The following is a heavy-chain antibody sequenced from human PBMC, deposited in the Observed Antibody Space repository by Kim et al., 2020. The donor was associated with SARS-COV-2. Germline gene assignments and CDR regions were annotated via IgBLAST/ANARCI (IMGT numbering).Heavy chain of an antibody. D-gene: IGHD6-19*01. J-gene: IGHJ4*02. V-gene: IGHV1-69*04. CDR2: IIPIFDIA. CDR3: ARERRGQWLDTYYFDY. CDR1: GGTFSSYA. Sequence: SVKVSCKASGGTFSSYAISWVRQAPGQGLEWMGRIIPIFDIANYAQKFQGRVTITADKSTSTAYMELSSLRSEDTAVYYCARERRGQWLDTYYFDYWGQGTLVTVSS.